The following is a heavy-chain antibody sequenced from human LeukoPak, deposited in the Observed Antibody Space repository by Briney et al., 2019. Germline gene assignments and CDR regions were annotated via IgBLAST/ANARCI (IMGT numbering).Heavy chain of an antibody. CDR2: IIPIFGTA. CDR1: GGTFSSYA. J-gene: IGHJ4*02. D-gene: IGHD6-19*01. Sequence: SVKVSCKASGGTFSSYAISWVRQAPGQGLEWMGGIIPIFGTANYAQKLQGRVTMTRDTSTSTVYMELSSLTSDDTAVYYCAREIALAGKTFDYWGQGILVTVS. V-gene: IGHV1-69*05. CDR3: AREIALAGKTFDY.